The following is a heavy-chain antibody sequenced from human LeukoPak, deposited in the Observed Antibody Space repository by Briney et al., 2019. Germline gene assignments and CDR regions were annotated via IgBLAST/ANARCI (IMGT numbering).Heavy chain of an antibody. D-gene: IGHD6-6*01. J-gene: IGHJ4*02. CDR2: IYYSGST. CDR3: ARDQGYSSSVIDY. V-gene: IGHV4-39*07. Sequence: SETLSLTCAVYGGSFSSYYWGWIRQPPGKGLEWIGSIYYSGSTYYNPSLKSRVTISVDTSKNQFSLKLSSVTAADTAVYYCARDQGYSSSVIDYWGQGTLVTVSS. CDR1: GGSFSSYY.